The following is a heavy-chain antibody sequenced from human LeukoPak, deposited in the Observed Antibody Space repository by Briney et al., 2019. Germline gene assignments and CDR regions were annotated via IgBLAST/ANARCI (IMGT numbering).Heavy chain of an antibody. V-gene: IGHV4-59*11. Sequence: PSETLSLTCTVSGGSISSHYWSWIRQPPGKGLEWIGYIYYSGSTNYNPSLKSRVTISVDTSKNQFPLKLSSVTAADTAVYYCARDNWGVFDYWGQGTLVTVSS. CDR3: ARDNWGVFDY. D-gene: IGHD7-27*01. CDR2: IYYSGST. J-gene: IGHJ4*02. CDR1: GGSISSHY.